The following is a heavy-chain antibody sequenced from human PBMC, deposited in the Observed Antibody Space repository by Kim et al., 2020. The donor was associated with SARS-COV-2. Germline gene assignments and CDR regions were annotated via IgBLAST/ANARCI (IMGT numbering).Heavy chain of an antibody. D-gene: IGHD6-13*01. J-gene: IGHJ6*02. CDR2: MYYSGST. CDR1: GGSISSYY. CDR3: SRGAGAAGYYYYYYGMDV. Sequence: SETLSLTCTVSGGSISSYYWSWIRQPPGKGLEWMGYMYYSGSTNYNPTLKSLGTISVYTSKNQISLKLSSVTAADTAVYYCSRGAGAAGYYYYYYGMDVWGQGPAVTVSS. V-gene: IGHV4-59*01.